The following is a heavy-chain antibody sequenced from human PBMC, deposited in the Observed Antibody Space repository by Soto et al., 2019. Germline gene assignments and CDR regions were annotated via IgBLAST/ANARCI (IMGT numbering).Heavy chain of an antibody. V-gene: IGHV4-4*02. CDR3: ARVRFSGDYFDY. Sequence: SETLSLTCTVSGGSISSSNWWSWVRQPPGKGLEWIGEIYHSGSTNYNPSLKSRVTISVDKSKNQFSLKLSSVTAADTAVYYCARVRFSGDYFDYWGQGTLVTVSS. J-gene: IGHJ4*02. D-gene: IGHD4-17*01. CDR2: IYHSGST. CDR1: GGSISSSNW.